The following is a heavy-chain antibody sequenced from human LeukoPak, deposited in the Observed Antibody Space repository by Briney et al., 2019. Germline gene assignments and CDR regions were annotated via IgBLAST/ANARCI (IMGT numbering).Heavy chain of an antibody. D-gene: IGHD1-26*01. V-gene: IGHV4-38-2*01. J-gene: IGHJ2*01. CDR3: ARQMGATENDWYFDL. Sequence: SETLSLTCAVSGYSISSGYYWGWIRQPPGKGLEWIGSIHHSGTTYYNPSLKSRVTISIDTSKNQFSLKLSSVTAADTAVYYCARQMGATENDWYFDLWGRGTPVTASS. CDR1: GYSISSGYY. CDR2: IHHSGTT.